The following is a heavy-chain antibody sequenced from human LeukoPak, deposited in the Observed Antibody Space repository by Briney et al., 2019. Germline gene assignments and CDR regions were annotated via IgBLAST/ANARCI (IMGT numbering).Heavy chain of an antibody. CDR1: GYTFTSYT. D-gene: IGHD5-24*01. CDR3: ARDRYGDGFAHLDY. V-gene: IGHV1-2*02. Sequence: ASVKVSCNASGYTFTSYTIHLVRHAPGQGLEWMGWITPSGGTNYPQNFQGRVAITWDTSITTAYMDLSRLTSDDTAVYYCARDRYGDGFAHLDYWGQGALVTVSS. CDR2: ITPSGGT. J-gene: IGHJ4*02.